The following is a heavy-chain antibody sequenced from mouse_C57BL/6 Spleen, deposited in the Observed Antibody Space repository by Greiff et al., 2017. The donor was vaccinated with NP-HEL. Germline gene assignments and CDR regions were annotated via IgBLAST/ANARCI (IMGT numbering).Heavy chain of an antibody. CDR2: ISGGGGNT. V-gene: IGHV5-9*01. J-gene: IGHJ3*01. D-gene: IGHD2-4*01. Sequence: EVKLVESGGGLVKPGGSLKLSCAASGFTFSSYTMSWVRQTPEKRLEWVATISGGGGNTYYPDSVKGRFTISRDNAKNTLYLQMSSLRSEDTALYYCERRDDYDDLFADWGQGTLVTVSA. CDR3: ERRDDYDDLFAD. CDR1: GFTFSSYT.